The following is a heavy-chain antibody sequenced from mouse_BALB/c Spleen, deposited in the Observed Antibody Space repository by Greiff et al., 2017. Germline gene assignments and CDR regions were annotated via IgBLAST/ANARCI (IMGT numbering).Heavy chain of an antibody. CDR3: ARDYRYSWFAY. V-gene: IGHV5-6*01. D-gene: IGHD2-14*01. CDR1: GFTFSSYG. Sequence: EVQLQQSGGDLVKPGGSLKLSCAASGFTFSSYGMSWVRQTPDKRLEWVATISSGGSYTYYPDSVKGRFTISRDNAKNTLYLQMSSLKSEDTAMYYCARDYRYSWFAYWGQGTLVTVSA. CDR2: ISSGGSYT. J-gene: IGHJ3*01.